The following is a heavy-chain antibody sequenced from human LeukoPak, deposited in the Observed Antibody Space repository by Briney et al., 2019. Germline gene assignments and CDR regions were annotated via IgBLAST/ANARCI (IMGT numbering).Heavy chain of an antibody. V-gene: IGHV1-8*01. CDR2: MNPNSGYT. CDR3: ARVAGSADY. J-gene: IGHJ4*02. D-gene: IGHD6-19*01. CDR1: GYTFTSYD. Sequence: ASVKVSCKASGYTFTSYDINWVRQATGQGLEWMGWMNPNSGYTGSAQKFQGRLTMTRDTSISTAYMELTSLTSEDTAMYYCARVAGSADYWGQGTLVTVSS.